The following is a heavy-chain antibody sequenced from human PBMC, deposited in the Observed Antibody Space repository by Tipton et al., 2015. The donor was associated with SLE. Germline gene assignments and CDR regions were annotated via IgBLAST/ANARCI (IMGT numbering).Heavy chain of an antibody. V-gene: IGHV4-61*09. CDR2: IYTSGST. Sequence: TLSLTCTVSGGSISSGSYYWSWIRQPAGKGLEWIGYIYTSGSTNYNPSLKSRVTISVDTSKNQFSLKLSSVTAADTAVYYCARERPSGWYFDLWGRGTLVTVSS. J-gene: IGHJ2*01. CDR1: GGSISSGSYY. CDR3: ARERPSGWYFDL. D-gene: IGHD3-10*01.